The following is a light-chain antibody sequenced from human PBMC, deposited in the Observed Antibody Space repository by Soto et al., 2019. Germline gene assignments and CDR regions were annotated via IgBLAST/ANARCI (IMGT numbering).Light chain of an antibody. CDR3: QYRGDWPTRFT. CDR2: DAS. CDR1: QSVGSY. J-gene: IGKJ5*01. Sequence: EIVLTQSPVTLSLSPGERATLSFRASQSVGSYLAWYQQKVGQAPRLLXYDASNRATGIQARFSGSGSGTDFNLTISGLEPDDFAVYYCQYRGDWPTRFTFGQGTDWRL. V-gene: IGKV3-11*01.